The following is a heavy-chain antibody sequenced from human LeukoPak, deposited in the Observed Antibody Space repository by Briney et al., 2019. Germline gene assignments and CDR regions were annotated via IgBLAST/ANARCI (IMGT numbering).Heavy chain of an antibody. D-gene: IGHD6-13*01. CDR2: INPNSGGT. Sequence: ASVKVSCKASGYTFTGYYMHWVRQAPGQGLEWMGWINPNSGGTNYAQKFQGRVTMTRDTSISTAYMELSRLRSDDAAVYYCARSFIAAAGTIVYWGQGTLVTVSS. CDR1: GYTFTGYY. J-gene: IGHJ4*02. V-gene: IGHV1-2*02. CDR3: ARSFIAAAGTIVY.